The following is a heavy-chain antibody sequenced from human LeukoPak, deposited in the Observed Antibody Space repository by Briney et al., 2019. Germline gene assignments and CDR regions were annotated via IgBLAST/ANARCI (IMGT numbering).Heavy chain of an antibody. CDR3: AKTIVGATFVDAFDI. D-gene: IGHD1-26*01. CDR2: ISDNGDST. CDR1: GFTFSGSA. V-gene: IGHV3-23*01. Sequence: GGSLRLSCAASGFTFSGSAMTWVRQAPGKGLEWVSSISDNGDSTYYADSVKGRFTISRDNSRDTLYVQMHSLRAEDTAVYYCAKTIVGATFVDAFDIWGQGTMVTVSS. J-gene: IGHJ3*02.